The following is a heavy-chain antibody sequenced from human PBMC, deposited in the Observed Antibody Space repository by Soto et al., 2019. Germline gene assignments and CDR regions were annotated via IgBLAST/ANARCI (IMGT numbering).Heavy chain of an antibody. CDR1: GFTFSNVW. D-gene: IGHD1-7*01. V-gene: IGHV3-15*01. CDR3: ATEGYWNYIPYFDY. CDR2: IKSKTDGGTT. Sequence: EVQLVESGGGLVKPGGSLRLSCAASGFTFSNVWMSWVRQAPGKGLEWVGRIKSKTDGGTTDYAAPVKGRFTISRDDSKNTLYLHMNSLKTEDTAMYHCATEGYWNYIPYFDYWGQGTLVTVSS. J-gene: IGHJ4*02.